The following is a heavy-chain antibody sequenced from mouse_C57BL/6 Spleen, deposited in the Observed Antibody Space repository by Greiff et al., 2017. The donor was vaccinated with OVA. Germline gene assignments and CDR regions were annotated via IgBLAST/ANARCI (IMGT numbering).Heavy chain of an antibody. D-gene: IGHD2-1*01. V-gene: IGHV7-3*01. J-gene: IGHJ4*01. CDR1: GFTFTDYY. CDR2: IRNKANGYTT. Sequence: EVKLVESGGGLVQPGGSLSLSCAASGFTFTDYYMSWVRQPPGKALEWLGFIRNKANGYTTEYSASVKGRFTISRDNSPSILYLQMNALRAEDSATYYCARYSNYNYAMDYWGQGTSVTVSS. CDR3: ARYSNYNYAMDY.